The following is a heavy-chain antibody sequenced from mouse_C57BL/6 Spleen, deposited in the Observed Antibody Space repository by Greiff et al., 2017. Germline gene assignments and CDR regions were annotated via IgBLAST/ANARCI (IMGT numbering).Heavy chain of an antibody. D-gene: IGHD1-1*01. CDR1: GYTFTSYW. J-gene: IGHJ2*01. CDR3: AREGYYDGRSFDY. Sequence: QVQLQQPGAELVKPGASVTFSCKASGYTFTSYWMHWVKQRPGQGLEWIGMIHPNSGSTNYNEKFKSKATLTVDKSSSTAYMQLSSLTSEDSSVYYCAREGYYDGRSFDYWGQGTPRTVSS. CDR2: IHPNSGST. V-gene: IGHV1-64*01.